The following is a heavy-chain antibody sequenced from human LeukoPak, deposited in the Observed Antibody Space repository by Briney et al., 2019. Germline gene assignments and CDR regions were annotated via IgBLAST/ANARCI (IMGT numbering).Heavy chain of an antibody. Sequence: ASVKVSCKASGGTFSSYAISWVRQAPGQGLEWMGRIIPILGIANYAQKFQGRVTMTTDTSTSTAYMELRSLRSDDTAVYYCARVKSPRGYSYGYYYFDYWGQGTLVTVSS. J-gene: IGHJ4*02. CDR1: GGTFSSYA. CDR3: ARVKSPRGYSYGYYYFDY. CDR2: IIPILGIA. D-gene: IGHD5-18*01. V-gene: IGHV1-69*04.